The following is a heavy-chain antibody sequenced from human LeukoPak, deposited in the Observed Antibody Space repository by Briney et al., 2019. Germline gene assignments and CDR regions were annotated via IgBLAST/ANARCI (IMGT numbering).Heavy chain of an antibody. CDR2: IKYDGSDK. V-gene: IGHV3-7*01. CDR1: GLTFSNYW. D-gene: IGHD6-6*01. Sequence: PGGSLRLSCAASGLTFSNYWMTWVRQAPGKGLEWVAYIKYDGSDKSYVDSVKGRFTISRDNAQSSLFLQMNSLRAEDTAVYFCVRYSSSSSGTYWGQGTLVTVSS. J-gene: IGHJ4*02. CDR3: VRYSSSSSGTY.